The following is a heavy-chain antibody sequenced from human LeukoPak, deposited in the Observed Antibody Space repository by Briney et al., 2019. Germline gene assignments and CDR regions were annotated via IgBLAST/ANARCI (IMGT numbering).Heavy chain of an antibody. CDR3: VRGDYYYYMDG. D-gene: IGHD1-26*01. Sequence: SETLSLTCTVSGGSISSSSYYWGWIRQPPGKGLEWIGCIYYSGSTYYYLSLKSRVTISVDTSKNQFSLKLSSVTAADTAVYYCVRGDYYYYMDGWGEGTTVTIAS. CDR1: GGSISSSSYY. CDR2: IYYSGST. V-gene: IGHV4-39*01. J-gene: IGHJ6*03.